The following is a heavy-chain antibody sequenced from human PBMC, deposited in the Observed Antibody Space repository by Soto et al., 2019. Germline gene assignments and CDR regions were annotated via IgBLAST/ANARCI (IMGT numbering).Heavy chain of an antibody. CDR3: AREDSYGWSGESLDV. J-gene: IGHJ6*01. Sequence: SETLSLTCAVVGDSLRGQSWNWIRQSPGKGLEWIGEIDQSGGTNYNPSLKSRAIISDDTSKNQFSLTLPSVTAADTAVYYCAREDSYGWSGESLDVCGGGTAVTVAS. V-gene: IGHV4-34*01. CDR1: GDSLRGQS. D-gene: IGHD6-19*01. CDR2: IDQSGGT.